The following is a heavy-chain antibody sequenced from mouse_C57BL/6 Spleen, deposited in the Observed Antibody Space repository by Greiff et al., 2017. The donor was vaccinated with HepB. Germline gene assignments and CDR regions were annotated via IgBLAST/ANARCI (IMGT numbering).Heavy chain of an antibody. CDR3: TSSRSYAMDY. CDR1: GLTFSSYA. Sequence: EVKVEESGEGLVKPGGSLKLSCAVSGLTFSSYAMSWVRQTPEKRLEWVAYISSGGDYIYYADTVKGRFTISRDNARNTLYLQMSSLKSEDTAMYYCTSSRSYAMDYWGQGTSVTVSS. CDR2: ISSGGDYI. V-gene: IGHV5-9-1*02. J-gene: IGHJ4*01.